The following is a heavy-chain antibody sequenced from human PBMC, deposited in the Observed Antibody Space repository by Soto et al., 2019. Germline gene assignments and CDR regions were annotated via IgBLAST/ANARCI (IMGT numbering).Heavy chain of an antibody. CDR1: GFPVNATY. CDR3: ARTAEGDTPRTHWYFDL. CDR2: LYADGST. D-gene: IGHD5-18*01. J-gene: IGHJ2*01. Sequence: EVQLVETGGALIQPGGSLRLSCAASGFPVNATYLSWVRQAPGKGLEWLSVLYADGSTYYMDSVKGRFRISRDSSKNTLYLQMDSLRADDTAMYFCARTAEGDTPRTHWYFDLWGRGTLVTVSS. V-gene: IGHV3-53*02.